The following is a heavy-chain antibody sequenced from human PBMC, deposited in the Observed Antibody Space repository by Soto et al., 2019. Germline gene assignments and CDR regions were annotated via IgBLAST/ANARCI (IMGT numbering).Heavy chain of an antibody. D-gene: IGHD5-12*01. CDR1: GGSFSGYY. J-gene: IGHJ4*02. Sequence: PSETLSLTCAVYGGSFSGYYWTWIRQPPGKGLEWLGEINHSGSTNYNPSLKSRVTISVDTSKNQFSLKLSSVTAADTAVYYCAGRRLGDSGYVPFGYWGQGTLVTVSS. CDR2: INHSGST. V-gene: IGHV4-34*01. CDR3: AGRRLGDSGYVPFGY.